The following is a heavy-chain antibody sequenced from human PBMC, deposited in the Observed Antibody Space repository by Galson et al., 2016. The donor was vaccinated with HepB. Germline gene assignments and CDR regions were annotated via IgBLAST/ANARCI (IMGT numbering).Heavy chain of an antibody. CDR2: VYYDGRN. Sequence: ETLSLTCTVSGASISSNYFWAWIRQPPGKGLQWIGNVYYDGRNYYKPSLKSRITISVDTSKNQFSLRLSSVTAADTALYYCARRGPGYIDDSWGQGSLVTVSS. D-gene: IGHD5-24*01. V-gene: IGHV4-39*01. CDR3: ARRGPGYIDDS. J-gene: IGHJ5*02. CDR1: GASISSNYF.